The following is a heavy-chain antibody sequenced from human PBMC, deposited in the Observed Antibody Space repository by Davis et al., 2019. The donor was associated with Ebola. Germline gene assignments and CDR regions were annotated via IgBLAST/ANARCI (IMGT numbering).Heavy chain of an antibody. D-gene: IGHD3-10*01. CDR3: AKDWGYMVRGVMIDY. CDR1: GFTFSSYA. J-gene: IGHJ4*02. Sequence: GGSLRLSCAASGFTFSSYAMHWVRQAPGKGLEWVAVISYDGSNKYYADSVKGRFTISRDNSKNTLYLQMNSLRAEDTAVYYCAKDWGYMVRGVMIDYWGQGTLVTVSS. CDR2: ISYDGSNK. V-gene: IGHV3-30*04.